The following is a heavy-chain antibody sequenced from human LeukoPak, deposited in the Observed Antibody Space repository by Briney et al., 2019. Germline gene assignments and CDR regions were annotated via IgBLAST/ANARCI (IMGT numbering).Heavy chain of an antibody. V-gene: IGHV1-2*04. D-gene: IGHD1-26*01. Sequence: ASVKVSCKASGYTLTGYYMHWVRQAPGQGLEWMGWINPNSGGTNYAQKFQGWVTMTRDTSISTAYMELSRLRSDDTAVYYCAREVGATHPHYYYGMDVWGQGTTVTVSS. CDR3: AREVGATHPHYYYGMDV. J-gene: IGHJ6*02. CDR1: GYTLTGYY. CDR2: INPNSGGT.